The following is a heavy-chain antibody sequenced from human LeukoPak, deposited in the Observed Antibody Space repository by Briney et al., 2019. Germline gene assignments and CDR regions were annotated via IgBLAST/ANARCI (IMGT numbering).Heavy chain of an antibody. CDR3: ARLPLRTIFPPPPDY. Sequence: GESLKISCKGSGYSVTSYWIGWVRQIPGKGLEWMGIIYPGDSDTRYSPSFQGQVTISADKSISTAYLQWSSLKASDTAMYYCARLPLRTIFPPPPDYWGQGTLVTVSS. D-gene: IGHD3-9*01. CDR1: GYSVTSYW. CDR2: IYPGDSDT. V-gene: IGHV5-51*01. J-gene: IGHJ4*02.